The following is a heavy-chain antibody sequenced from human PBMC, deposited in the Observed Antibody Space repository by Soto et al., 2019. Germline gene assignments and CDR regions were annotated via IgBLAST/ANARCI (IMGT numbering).Heavy chain of an antibody. Sequence: PGGSLRLSCAASGFSFSGSALHWVRQASGKGLEWVGRIRSKVNNYATAYAAAVKGRFTISRDDSKNTAYLQMNSLKTEDTAVYYCSRQSLSGSPKLDWFDPWGQGTLVTVSS. CDR3: SRQSLSGSPKLDWFDP. CDR2: IRSKVNNYAT. CDR1: GFSFSGSA. D-gene: IGHD2-15*01. V-gene: IGHV3-73*01. J-gene: IGHJ5*02.